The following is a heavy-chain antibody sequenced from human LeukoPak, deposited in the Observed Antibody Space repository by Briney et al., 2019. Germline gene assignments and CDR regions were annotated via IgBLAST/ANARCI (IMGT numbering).Heavy chain of an antibody. D-gene: IGHD3-10*01. V-gene: IGHV3-30*02. CDR2: IRYDGSNK. CDR3: AKDYNYYGSGSYYND. CDR1: GFTFSSYG. J-gene: IGHJ4*02. Sequence: GGSLRLSCAASGFTFSSYGMHWVRQAPGKGLEWVAFIRYDGSNKYYADSVKGRFTISRDNSKNTLYLQMNSLRAEDTAVYYCAKDYNYYGSGSYYNDWGQGTLVTVSS.